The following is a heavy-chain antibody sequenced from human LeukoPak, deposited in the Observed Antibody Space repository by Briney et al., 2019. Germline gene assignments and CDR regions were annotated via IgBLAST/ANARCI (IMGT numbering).Heavy chain of an antibody. D-gene: IGHD1-26*01. J-gene: IGHJ4*02. CDR3: ASSARVGATRGFDY. V-gene: IGHV1-69*04. Sequence: SVKVSCKASGGTFSSYAISWVRQAPGQEPEWMGRIIPILGIANYAQKFQGRVTITADKSTSTAYMELSSLRSEDTAVYYCASSARVGATRGFDYWGQGTLVTVSS. CDR2: IIPILGIA. CDR1: GGTFSSYA.